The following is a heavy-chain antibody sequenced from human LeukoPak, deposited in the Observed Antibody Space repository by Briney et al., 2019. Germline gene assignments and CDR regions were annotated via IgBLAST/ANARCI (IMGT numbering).Heavy chain of an antibody. CDR3: ATAASITMPLDV. J-gene: IGHJ6*04. Sequence: TGGSLRLSCAASGFTFSSYAMIWVRQAPGKGLEWVANINQDGSEKNHVDSVKGRFTISRDNAKNSLYLQMTSLRAEDTAVYYCATAASITMPLDVWGKGTTVTVSS. CDR1: GFTFSSYA. D-gene: IGHD3-10*01. V-gene: IGHV3-7*01. CDR2: INQDGSEK.